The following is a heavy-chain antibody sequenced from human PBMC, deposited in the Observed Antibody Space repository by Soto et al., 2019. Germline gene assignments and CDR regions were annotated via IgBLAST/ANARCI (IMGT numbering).Heavy chain of an antibody. CDR1: GYTFTNYD. J-gene: IGHJ5*02. CDR3: ARGLFRRTWFDP. CDR2: MNPDSGNT. Sequence: QVQLVQSGAEVKKPGASVKVSCKASGYTFTNYDIHWVRQATGQGLEWMGWMNPDSGNTGQSKQFQGRVTMTRDTSISTAYMELGSLRSEDTAVYYCARGLFRRTWFDPWGQGTLVTVSS. V-gene: IGHV1-8*01.